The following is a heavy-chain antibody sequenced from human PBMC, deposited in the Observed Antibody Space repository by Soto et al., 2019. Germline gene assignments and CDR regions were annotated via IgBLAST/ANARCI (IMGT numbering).Heavy chain of an antibody. D-gene: IGHD2-2*01. V-gene: IGHV3-30*18. CDR3: AKVVCSGPRCRPYSYYYYGKDV. J-gene: IGHJ6*02. CDR1: GFTFSSYG. Sequence: GSSLRLSCAASGFTFSSYGLHCVRQAPGKGLEWVAVISYDGSNKYYADSVKGRFTLSRDNSKNTLYLQMNSLRAGGRAVYYCAKVVCSGPRCRPYSYYYYGKDVWGQGTAVTVSS. CDR2: ISYDGSNK.